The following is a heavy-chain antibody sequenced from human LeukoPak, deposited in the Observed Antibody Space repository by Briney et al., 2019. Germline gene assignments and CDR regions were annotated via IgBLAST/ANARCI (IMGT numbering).Heavy chain of an antibody. V-gene: IGHV5-51*01. CDR3: VRQHQREMAGAY. J-gene: IGHJ4*02. D-gene: IGHD5-24*01. CDR2: IYPGDSDT. Sequence: GESLKISCKGSGYSFTSQWIGWVRQMPGKGLEWMGIIYPGDSDTRYSPSFQGQVTISADKSISTAYLQWSSLKASDSAMYYCVRQHQREMAGAYWGQGTLVTVSS. CDR1: GYSFTSQW.